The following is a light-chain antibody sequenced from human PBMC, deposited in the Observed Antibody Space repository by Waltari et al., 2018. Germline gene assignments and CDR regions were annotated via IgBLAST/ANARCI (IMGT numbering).Light chain of an antibody. CDR2: DVS. CDR1: SSDVGGYNY. CDR3: SSYTSSSTRV. Sequence: QSALTQPASVSGSLGQSITISCTGTSSDVGGYNYVSWYQQHPGKAPKLMIYDVSKRPSGVSNRFSGSKSGNTASLTISGLHAEDEADYYCSSYTSSSTRVFGTGTKVTVL. V-gene: IGLV2-14*01. J-gene: IGLJ1*01.